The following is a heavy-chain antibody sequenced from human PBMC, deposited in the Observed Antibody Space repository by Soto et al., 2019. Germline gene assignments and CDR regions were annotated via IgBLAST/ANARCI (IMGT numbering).Heavy chain of an antibody. CDR3: TKALRLAFDAFEF. CDR1: GFTFDDYA. V-gene: IGHV3-9*01. CDR2: ITWNSGTT. D-gene: IGHD6-19*01. Sequence: GGSLRLSCAASGFTFDDYAMHWVRQAPGKGLEWVSGITWNSGTTEYADSVEGRFTISRDNSKNSLYLQMNSLRPEDTALYYCTKALRLAFDAFEFWGQGTMVTVSS. J-gene: IGHJ3*01.